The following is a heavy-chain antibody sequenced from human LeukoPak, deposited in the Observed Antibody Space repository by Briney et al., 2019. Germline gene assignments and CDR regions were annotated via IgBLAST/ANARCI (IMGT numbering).Heavy chain of an antibody. CDR3: ARSTIDGGYYYDSSGYYDRYYFDY. CDR2: IIPIFGTA. V-gene: IGHV1-69*01. Sequence: GSSVKVSCKASGGTFSSYAISWVRQAPGQGLEWMGGIIPIFGTANYAQKFQGRVTITADESTSTAYMELSSLGSEDTAVYYCARSTIDGGYYYDSSGYYDRYYFDYWGQGTLVTVSS. CDR1: GGTFSSYA. D-gene: IGHD3-22*01. J-gene: IGHJ4*02.